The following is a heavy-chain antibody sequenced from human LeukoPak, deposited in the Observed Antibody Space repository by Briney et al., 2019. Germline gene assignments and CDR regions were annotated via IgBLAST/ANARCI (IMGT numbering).Heavy chain of an antibody. Sequence: GGSLRLSCAAPGFTVSSNYMSWVRQAPGKGLEWVSVIYSGGSTYYADSVKGRFTISRDNSKNTLYLQMNSLRAEDTAVYYCARGSSSWYRSRSAFDIWGQGTMVTVSS. D-gene: IGHD6-13*01. CDR1: GFTVSSNY. V-gene: IGHV3-53*01. J-gene: IGHJ3*02. CDR2: IYSGGST. CDR3: ARGSSSWYRSRSAFDI.